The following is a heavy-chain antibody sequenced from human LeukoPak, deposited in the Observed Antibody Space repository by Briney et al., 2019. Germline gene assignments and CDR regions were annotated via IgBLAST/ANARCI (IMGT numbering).Heavy chain of an antibody. Sequence: GGSLRLSCAASGFTFSSYSMNWVRQAPGKGLEWVSSISSSGSYIYYADSVKGRFTISRDNAKNSLYLQMNSLRAEDTAVYYCARRRYSGSSQHFDYWGQGTLVTVSS. CDR3: ARRRYSGSSQHFDY. V-gene: IGHV3-21*01. J-gene: IGHJ4*02. CDR1: GFTFSSYS. CDR2: ISSSGSYI. D-gene: IGHD1-26*01.